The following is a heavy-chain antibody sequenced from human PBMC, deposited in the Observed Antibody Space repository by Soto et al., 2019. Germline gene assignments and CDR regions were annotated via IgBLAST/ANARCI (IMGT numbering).Heavy chain of an antibody. Sequence: SETLSLTCTVSGGSISSSSYYWGWIRQPPGKGLEWIGSIYYSGSTYYNPSLKSRVTISVDTSKNQFSLKLSSVTAADTAVYYCARHVFWGGEKTPYYFDYWGQGTLVTVSS. CDR3: ARHVFWGGEKTPYYFDY. V-gene: IGHV4-39*01. CDR1: GGSISSSSYY. CDR2: IYYSGST. J-gene: IGHJ4*02. D-gene: IGHD2-21*01.